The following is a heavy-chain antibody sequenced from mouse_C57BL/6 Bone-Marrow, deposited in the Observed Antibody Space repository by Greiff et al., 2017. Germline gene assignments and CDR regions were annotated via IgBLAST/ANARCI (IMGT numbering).Heavy chain of an antibody. V-gene: IGHV7-3*01. CDR1: GFTFTDYY. Sequence: EVKVEESGGGLVQPGGSLSLSCAASGFTFTDYYMSWVRQPPGKALEWLGFIRNKANGYTTEYSASVKGRFTISRDNSQSILYLQMNALRAEDSATYYCASPSRWYFDVWGTGTTVTVSS. J-gene: IGHJ1*03. D-gene: IGHD1-1*01. CDR3: ASPSRWYFDV. CDR2: IRNKANGYTT.